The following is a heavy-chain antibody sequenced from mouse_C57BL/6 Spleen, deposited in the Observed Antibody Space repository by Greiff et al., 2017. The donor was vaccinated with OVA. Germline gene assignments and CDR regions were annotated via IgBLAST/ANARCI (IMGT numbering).Heavy chain of an antibody. CDR2: IYPGDGDT. J-gene: IGHJ3*01. V-gene: IGHV1-82*01. CDR3: ARAYGYDGAWFAY. Sequence: QVQLQQSGPELVKPGASVKISCKASGYAFSSSWMNWVKQRPGKGLEWIGRIYPGDGDTNYNGKFKGKATLTADKSSSTAYMQLSSLTSEDSAVYFGARAYGYDGAWFAYWGQGTLVTVSA. D-gene: IGHD2-2*01. CDR1: GYAFSSSW.